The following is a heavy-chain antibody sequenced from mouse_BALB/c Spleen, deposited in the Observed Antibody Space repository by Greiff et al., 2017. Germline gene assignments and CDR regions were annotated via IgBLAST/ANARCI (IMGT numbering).Heavy chain of an antibody. CDR3: ARGRTRDYYAMDY. D-gene: IGHD3-3*01. J-gene: IGHJ4*01. Sequence: EVMLVESGGGLVKPGGSLKLSCAASGFTFSSYAMSWVRQTPEKRLEWVASISSGGSTYYPDSVKGRFTISRDNARNILYLQMSSLRSEDTAMYYCARGRTRDYYAMDYWGQGTSVTVSS. V-gene: IGHV5-6-5*01. CDR2: ISSGGST. CDR1: GFTFSSYA.